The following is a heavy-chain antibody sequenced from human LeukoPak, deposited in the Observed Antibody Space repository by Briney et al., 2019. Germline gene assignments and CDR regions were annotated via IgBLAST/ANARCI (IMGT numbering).Heavy chain of an antibody. D-gene: IGHD3-16*01. CDR1: GGSISSSSYY. CDR3: ARRPPLGFDY. V-gene: IGHV4-39*01. J-gene: IGHJ4*02. CDR2: IYYSGST. Sequence: SETLSLTCTVSGGSISSSSYYWGWIRQPPGKGLEWIGSIYYSGSTYYNPSLKSRVTISVDTSKNQFSLKLSSVTAADTAVYYCARRPPLGFDYWGQGTLVTVS.